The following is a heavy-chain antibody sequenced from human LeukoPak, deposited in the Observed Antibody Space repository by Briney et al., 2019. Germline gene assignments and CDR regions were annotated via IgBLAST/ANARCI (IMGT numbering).Heavy chain of an antibody. CDR2: IKQNGSEK. V-gene: IGHV3-7*01. D-gene: IGHD6-19*01. CDR3: ARGGSSGWYEMDV. Sequence: GGSLRLSCAASGFTFSSYWMSWVRQAPGKGLEWVANIKQNGSEKYYVDSVKGRFTISRDNAKNSLYLQMNSLRAEDTAVYYCARGGSSGWYEMDVWGKGTTVTVSS. J-gene: IGHJ6*04. CDR1: GFTFSSYW.